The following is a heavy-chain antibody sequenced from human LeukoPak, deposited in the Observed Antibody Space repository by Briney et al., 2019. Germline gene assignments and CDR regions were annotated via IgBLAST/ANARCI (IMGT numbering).Heavy chain of an antibody. CDR1: GGSISSSSYY. J-gene: IGHJ3*02. CDR3: VRGAAIYDILTGYSPGAFDI. V-gene: IGHV4-31*03. D-gene: IGHD3-9*01. CDR2: IYYSGGT. Sequence: SETLSLTCTVSGGSISSSSYYWSWIRQHPGKGLEWIGYIYYSGGTYYNPSLKSRVTISVDTSKNQLSLKLNSVTAADTAVYYCVRGAAIYDILTGYSPGAFDIWGQGTLVTVSS.